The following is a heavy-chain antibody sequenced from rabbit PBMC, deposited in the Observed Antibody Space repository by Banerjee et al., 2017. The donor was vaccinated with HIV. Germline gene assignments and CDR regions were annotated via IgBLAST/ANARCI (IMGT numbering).Heavy chain of an antibody. D-gene: IGHD6-1*01. J-gene: IGHJ4*01. CDR1: GLDFSSSFW. CDR2: IVTGSSGNT. CDR3: GRDRDGDAGYGSLAL. Sequence: QEQLVESGGGLVQPGGTLKLTCKASGLDFSSSFWICWVRQAPGKGLEWIGCIVTGSSGNTVYASWAKGRFTISKTSSTTVTLKMTSLTVAVTATYFCGRDRDGDAGYGSLALWGPGTLVTVS. V-gene: IGHV1S45*01.